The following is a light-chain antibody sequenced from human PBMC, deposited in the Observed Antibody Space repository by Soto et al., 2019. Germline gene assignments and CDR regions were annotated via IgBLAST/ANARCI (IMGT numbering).Light chain of an antibody. CDR3: QTWGTGSAFVV. CDR2: VNSGGSH. J-gene: IGLJ7*01. Sequence: QSVLTQSPSASASLGASVKLTCTLSSGHSNYAIAWRQQQPEKGPRYLMKVNSGGSHIKGDGIPDRFSGSSSGAERYLFISSLQSEDEADYYCQTWGTGSAFVVFGGGTQLTVL. V-gene: IGLV4-69*01. CDR1: SGHSNYA.